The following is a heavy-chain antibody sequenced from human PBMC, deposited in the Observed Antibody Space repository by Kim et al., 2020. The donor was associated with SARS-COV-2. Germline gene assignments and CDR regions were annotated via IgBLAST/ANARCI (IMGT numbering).Heavy chain of an antibody. CDR1: GFTFSTYW. J-gene: IGHJ4*02. CDR2: INPGGSET. Sequence: GGSLRLSCTASGFTFSTYWMTWVRQAPGKGLEWVANINPGGSETYYDDSVKGRFTVSRDNAENSLYLQMNVLRADDTALYYCARDPDYGGSCVFLDFWVPGTLVTVSS. CDR3: ARDPDYGGSCVFLDF. V-gene: IGHV3-7*03. D-gene: IGHD2-15*01.